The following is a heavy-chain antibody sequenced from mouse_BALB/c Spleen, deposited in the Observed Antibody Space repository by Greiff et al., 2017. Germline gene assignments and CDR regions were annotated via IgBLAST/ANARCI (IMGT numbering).Heavy chain of an antibody. Sequence: QVQLQQSGAELAKPGASVKMSCKASGYTFTSYWMHWVKQRPGQGLEWIGYINPSTGYTEYNQKFKDKATLTADKSSSTAYMQLSSLTSEDSAVYYCARMGNGYGYWGQGTTLTVSS. D-gene: IGHD1-2*01. CDR3: ARMGNGYGY. V-gene: IGHV1-7*01. J-gene: IGHJ2*01. CDR1: GYTFTSYW. CDR2: INPSTGYT.